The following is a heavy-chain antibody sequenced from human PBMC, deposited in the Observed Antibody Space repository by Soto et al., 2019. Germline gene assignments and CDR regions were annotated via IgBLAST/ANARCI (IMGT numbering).Heavy chain of an antibody. CDR3: AKDKPGTTSFDY. D-gene: IGHD1-1*01. J-gene: IGHJ4*02. CDR2: ISGSGGST. Sequence: PGGSLRLSCATSGFTFSSYAMNWVRQAPGKGLEWVSGISGSGGSTHYADSVKGRFTISRDTSKNTLYLQMNTLRAEDTAVYYCAKDKPGTTSFDYWGQGTLVTVSS. V-gene: IGHV3-23*01. CDR1: GFTFSSYA.